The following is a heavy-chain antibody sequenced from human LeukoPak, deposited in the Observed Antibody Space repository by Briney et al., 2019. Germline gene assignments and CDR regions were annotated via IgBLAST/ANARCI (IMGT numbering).Heavy chain of an antibody. D-gene: IGHD3-10*01. CDR2: ISAYNGNT. Sequence: GGSVKVSCKASGYTFISYGISWVRQAPGQGLEWMGWISAYNGNTNYAQKLQGRVTMTTDTSTSTAYMELRSLRSDDTAVYHCARDGRFGELSDYWGQGTLVTVSS. J-gene: IGHJ4*02. CDR1: GYTFISYG. CDR3: ARDGRFGELSDY. V-gene: IGHV1-18*01.